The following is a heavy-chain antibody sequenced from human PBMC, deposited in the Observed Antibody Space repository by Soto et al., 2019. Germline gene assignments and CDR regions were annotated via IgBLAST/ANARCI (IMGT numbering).Heavy chain of an antibody. V-gene: IGHV3-30*18. CDR3: AKSELSQWYFDL. D-gene: IGHD1-7*01. J-gene: IGHJ2*01. Sequence: QVQLVESGGGVVQPGRSLRLSCAASGFTFSTYGMHWVRQAPGNGLDWVAVISYDGSNNYYADSVKGRFTISRDNSKNTVYLQMNSLRAEDTAVYYCAKSELSQWYFDLWGRGTLVTVSS. CDR2: ISYDGSNN. CDR1: GFTFSTYG.